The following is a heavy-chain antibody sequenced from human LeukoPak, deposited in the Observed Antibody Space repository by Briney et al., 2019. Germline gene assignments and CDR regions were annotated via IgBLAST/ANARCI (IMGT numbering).Heavy chain of an antibody. D-gene: IGHD3-3*01. CDR1: GGSISSHY. V-gene: IGHV4-59*11. Sequence: SETLFLTCTVSGGSISSHYWSWIRQPPGKGLEWIGYIYYSGSTNYNPSLKSRVTISVDTSKNQFSLKLSSVTAADTAVYYCGRYDFWSGYFLWGQGTLVTVSS. CDR3: GRYDFWSGYFL. J-gene: IGHJ4*02. CDR2: IYYSGST.